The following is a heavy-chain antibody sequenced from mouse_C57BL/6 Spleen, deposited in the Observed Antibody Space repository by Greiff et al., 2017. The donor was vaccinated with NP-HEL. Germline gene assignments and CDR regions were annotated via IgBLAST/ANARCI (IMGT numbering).Heavy chain of an antibody. J-gene: IGHJ2*01. CDR2: IDPSDSYT. CDR3: ARDTTVVATGYFDD. V-gene: IGHV1-69*01. D-gene: IGHD1-1*01. Sequence: QVQLQQPGAELVMPGASVKLSCKASGYTFTSYWMHWVKQRPGQGLEWIGEIDPSDSYTNYNQKFKGKSTLTVDKSSSTAYMQLSSLTSEDSAVYYCARDTTVVATGYFDDWGQGTTLTVSS. CDR1: GYTFTSYW.